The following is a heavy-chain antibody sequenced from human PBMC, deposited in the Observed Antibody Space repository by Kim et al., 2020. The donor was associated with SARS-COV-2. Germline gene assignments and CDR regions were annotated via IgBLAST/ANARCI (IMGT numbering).Heavy chain of an antibody. CDR3: ARDLPDIVATMGHYYYYGMDV. D-gene: IGHD5-12*01. CDR1: GFTFSDYY. J-gene: IGHJ6*02. Sequence: GSLRLSCAASGFTFSDYYMSWIRQAPGKGLEWVSYISSSGSTIYYADSVKGRFTISRDNAKNSLYLQMNSLRAEDTAVYYCARDLPDIVATMGHYYYYGMDVWGQGTTVTVSS. CDR2: ISSSGSTI. V-gene: IGHV3-11*01.